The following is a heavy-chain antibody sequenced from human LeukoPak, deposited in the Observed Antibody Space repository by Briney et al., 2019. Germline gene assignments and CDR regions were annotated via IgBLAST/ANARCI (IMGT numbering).Heavy chain of an antibody. D-gene: IGHD5-12*01. CDR3: ARDKSEYSGYDCDDAFDI. CDR2: IYYSGST. J-gene: IGHJ3*02. CDR1: GGSISSGGYY. V-gene: IGHV4-31*03. Sequence: PSETLSLTCTVSGGSISSGGYYWSWIRQHPGKGLEWIGYIYYSGSTYYNPSLKSRVTISVDTSKNQFSLKLSSVTAADTAVYYCARDKSEYSGYDCDDAFDIWGQGTMVTVSS.